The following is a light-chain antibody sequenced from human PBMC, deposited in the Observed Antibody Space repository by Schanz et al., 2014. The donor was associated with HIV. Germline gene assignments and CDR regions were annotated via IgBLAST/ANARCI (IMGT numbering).Light chain of an antibody. CDR1: QDIRPR. CDR2: GAS. V-gene: IGKV1-27*01. CDR3: QKYNVAPLT. J-gene: IGKJ4*01. Sequence: DIQMTQSPSTLSASVGDTVTITCRASQDIRPRLAWYQQKPGKVPHLLIYGASTLQSGVPSRFSGSGSGTEFTLTITSLQPEDVATYFCQKYNVAPLTFGVGTKVEIK.